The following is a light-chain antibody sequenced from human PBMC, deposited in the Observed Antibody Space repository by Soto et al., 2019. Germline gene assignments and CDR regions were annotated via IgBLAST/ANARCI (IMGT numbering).Light chain of an antibody. CDR2: DAS. CDR3: QQRSNWPLT. J-gene: IGKJ5*01. CDR1: QSVSSY. Sequence: IVMTPSPASLSLSPGEISTLSCRASQSVSSYLAWYQQKPGQAPRLLIYDASNRATGIPARFSGSGSGTDFTLTISSLEPEDFAVYYCQQRSNWPLTFGQGTRLEIK. V-gene: IGKV3-11*01.